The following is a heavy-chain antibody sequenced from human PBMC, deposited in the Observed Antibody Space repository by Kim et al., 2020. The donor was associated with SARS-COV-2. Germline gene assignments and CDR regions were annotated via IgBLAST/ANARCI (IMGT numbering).Heavy chain of an antibody. CDR2: K. J-gene: IGHJ4*02. Sequence: KYYVDSVKGRFTISRENAKNSLYLQMNSLRAEDTAVYYCARDVPGFWSGYDWGQGTLVTVSS. D-gene: IGHD3-3*01. V-gene: IGHV3-7*01. CDR3: ARDVPGFWSGYD.